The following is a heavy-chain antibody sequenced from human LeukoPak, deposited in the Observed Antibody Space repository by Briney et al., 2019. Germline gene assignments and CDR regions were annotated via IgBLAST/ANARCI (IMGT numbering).Heavy chain of an antibody. J-gene: IGHJ4*02. Sequence: SSETLSLTCTVSGGSVSSGSYYWSWIRQPPGKGLEWIGYIYYSGSTNYNPSLKSRVTISVDTSKNQFSLKLSSVTAADTAVYYCARVPPWSSGWFDYWGQGTLVTVSS. V-gene: IGHV4-61*01. CDR1: GGSVSSGSYY. D-gene: IGHD6-19*01. CDR3: ARVPPWSSGWFDY. CDR2: IYYSGST.